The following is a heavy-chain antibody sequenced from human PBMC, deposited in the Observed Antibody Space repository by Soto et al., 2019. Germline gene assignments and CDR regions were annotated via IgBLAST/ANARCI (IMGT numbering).Heavy chain of an antibody. J-gene: IGHJ6*02. CDR3: ARASSPAQGYNWNWRADRYYYYGMDV. D-gene: IGHD1-7*01. CDR1: GFTFSSYE. V-gene: IGHV3-48*03. Sequence: GWSLRLSCAASGFTFSSYEMNWVRQAPGKGLEWVSYISSSGSTIYYADSVKGRFTISRDNAKNSLYLQMNSRRAEDTAVYYCARASSPAQGYNWNWRADRYYYYGMDVWGQGTTVTVSS. CDR2: ISSSGSTI.